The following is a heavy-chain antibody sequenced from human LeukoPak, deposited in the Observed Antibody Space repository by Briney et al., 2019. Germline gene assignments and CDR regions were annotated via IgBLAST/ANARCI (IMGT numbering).Heavy chain of an antibody. CDR1: GGSFSGYY. V-gene: IGHV4-34*01. J-gene: IGHJ4*02. Sequence: SETLSLTCTVYGGSFSGYYWSWIRQPPGNGLEWIGEINHSGSTNYNPSLKSRVTISVDTSKNQFSLKLSSVTAADTAVYYCARGLVFRSIAAAGRLFDYWGQGTLVTVSS. CDR2: INHSGST. D-gene: IGHD6-13*01. CDR3: ARGLVFRSIAAAGRLFDY.